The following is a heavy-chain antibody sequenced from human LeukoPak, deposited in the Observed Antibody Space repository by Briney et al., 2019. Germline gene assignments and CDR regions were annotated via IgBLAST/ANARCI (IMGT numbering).Heavy chain of an antibody. CDR1: GDTFSSYS. V-gene: IGHV1-69*05. CDR3: ARVSGVLRYFDWLIGYYYYMDV. CDR2: IMPIFGTA. Sequence: SVKVSCKASGDTFSSYSISWVRQAPGQGLEWMGGIMPIFGTANYAQKLQGRVTMTTDTSTSTAYMELRSLRSDDTAVYYCARVSGVLRYFDWLIGYYYYMDVWGKGTTVTVSS. D-gene: IGHD3-9*01. J-gene: IGHJ6*03.